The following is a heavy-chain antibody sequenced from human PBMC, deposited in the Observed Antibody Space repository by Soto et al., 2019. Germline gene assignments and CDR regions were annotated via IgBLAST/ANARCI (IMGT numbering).Heavy chain of an antibody. CDR1: GGSISSYY. J-gene: IGHJ3*02. CDR3: ASQSPIVATPLGDAFDI. V-gene: IGHV4-59*08. D-gene: IGHD5-12*01. CDR2: IYYSGST. Sequence: PSETLSLTCTVSGGSISSYYWSWIRQPPWKGLEWIGYIYYSGSTNYNPSLKSRVTISVDTSKNQFSLKLSSVTAADTAVYYCASQSPIVATPLGDAFDIWGQGTMVTVSS.